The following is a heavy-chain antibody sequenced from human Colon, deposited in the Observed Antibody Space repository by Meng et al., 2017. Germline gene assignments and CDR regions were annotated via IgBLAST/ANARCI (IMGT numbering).Heavy chain of an antibody. CDR2: IDLGGTP. J-gene: IGHJ4*02. V-gene: IGHV4-4*02. CDR3: ARHGGWHFDY. D-gene: IGHD6-19*01. CDR1: GGSISSYNW. Sequence: QLPLQEAGPGRGEPAGTLALTCAVSGGSISSYNWWSWVRQPPGKGLEWIGQIDLGGTPYYNPSLESRVIMSLDKSKNQLSLRLTSVAAADTAVYYCARHGGWHFDYWGQGALVTVSS.